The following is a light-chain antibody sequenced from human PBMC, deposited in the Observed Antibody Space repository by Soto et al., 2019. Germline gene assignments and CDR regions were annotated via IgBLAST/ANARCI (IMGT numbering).Light chain of an antibody. V-gene: IGLV2-14*01. CDR3: ASYSDTARVV. J-gene: IGLJ3*02. CDR2: GVT. CDR1: DSDIGGYNY. Sequence: QSALTQPASVSGSPGQSITISCTGTDSDIGGYNYVSWYQQHAGKAPQLMIYGVTNRPPGISDRFSGSKSAYTASLTISRLQAADEGDYYCASYSDTARVVFGGGTKLTVL.